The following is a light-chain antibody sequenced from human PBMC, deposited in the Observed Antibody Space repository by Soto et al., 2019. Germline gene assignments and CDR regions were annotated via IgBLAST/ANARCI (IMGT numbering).Light chain of an antibody. CDR2: NVR. J-gene: IGLJ2*01. CDR1: SSDVGGYDY. Sequence: QSALTQPASVSGSPGQSITISCTGTSSDVGGYDYVSWYQQYAGKAPQLTIYNVRNRPSGVSNRFSGSKSGNTASLTISWLQPEDEADYFCSSYTNSGTVLFGGGTKLTVL. V-gene: IGLV2-14*01. CDR3: SSYTNSGTVL.